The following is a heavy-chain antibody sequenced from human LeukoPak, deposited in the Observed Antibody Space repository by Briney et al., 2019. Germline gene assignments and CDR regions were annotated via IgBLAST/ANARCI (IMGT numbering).Heavy chain of an antibody. CDR3: ARRKPRGEYCSGGSCYPAPYL. V-gene: IGHV3-30*03. CDR1: GFTFSSYG. D-gene: IGHD2-15*01. CDR2: ISYDGSNK. Sequence: GGSLRLSCAASGFTFSSYGMHWVRQAPGKGLEWVAVISYDGSNKYYADSVKGRFTISRGNAKNSLYLQMNSLRAEDTAVYYCARRKPRGEYCSGGSCYPAPYLWGQGTLVTVSS. J-gene: IGHJ4*02.